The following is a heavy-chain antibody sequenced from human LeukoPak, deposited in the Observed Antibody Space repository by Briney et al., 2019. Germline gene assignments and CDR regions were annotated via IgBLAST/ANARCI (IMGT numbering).Heavy chain of an antibody. CDR3: VRDDFWSGYSRYNWFDP. CDR2: IKQDGTEK. J-gene: IGHJ5*02. V-gene: IGHV3-7*01. D-gene: IGHD3-3*01. CDR1: GFIFSSYK. Sequence: PGGSLRLSCAASGFIFSSYKMSWVRQVPGKGLEWVANIKQDGTEKYYVDSVKGRFTISRDNAENSLHLQMSSLRVEDTAVYYCVRDDFWSGYSRYNWFDPWGQGTLVTVSS.